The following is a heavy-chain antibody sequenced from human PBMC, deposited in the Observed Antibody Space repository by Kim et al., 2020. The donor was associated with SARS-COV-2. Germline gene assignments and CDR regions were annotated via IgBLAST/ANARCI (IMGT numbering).Heavy chain of an antibody. Sequence: GGSLRLSCAASGFTFSSYAMHWVRQAPGKGLEWVAVISYDGSNKYYADSVKGRFTISRDNSKNTLYLQMNSLRAEDTAVYYCARDCGGDCYTAEPTFDYWGQGTLVTVSS. J-gene: IGHJ4*02. D-gene: IGHD2-21*02. CDR1: GFTFSSYA. V-gene: IGHV3-30*04. CDR2: ISYDGSNK. CDR3: ARDCGGDCYTAEPTFDY.